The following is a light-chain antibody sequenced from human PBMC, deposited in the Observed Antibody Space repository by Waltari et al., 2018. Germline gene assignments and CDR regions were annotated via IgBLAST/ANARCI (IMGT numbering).Light chain of an antibody. CDR1: SSDFGNYNY. CDR2: DVS. CDR3: SSFRSANSGV. V-gene: IGLV2-14*03. J-gene: IGLJ2*01. Sequence: QSALTQPASVSGSPGQSITISCTGTSSDFGNYNYVSWYQQHPGKAPKLMIYDVSNRPSWVSNRFPGSKSGNTASLTISGLQAEDEADYYCSSFRSANSGVFGGGTKLTVL.